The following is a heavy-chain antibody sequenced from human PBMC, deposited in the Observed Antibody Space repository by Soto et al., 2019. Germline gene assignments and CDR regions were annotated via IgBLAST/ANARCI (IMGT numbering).Heavy chain of an antibody. D-gene: IGHD5-12*01. J-gene: IGHJ4*02. Sequence: GGSLRLSCAASGFTFSSYAMSWVRRAPGKGLEWVSAISGSGGSTYYADSVKGRFTISRDNSKNTLYLQMNSLRAEDTAVYYCAKAGFAVATIGYFDYWGQGTLVTVSS. CDR1: GFTFSSYA. CDR2: ISGSGGST. CDR3: AKAGFAVATIGYFDY. V-gene: IGHV3-23*01.